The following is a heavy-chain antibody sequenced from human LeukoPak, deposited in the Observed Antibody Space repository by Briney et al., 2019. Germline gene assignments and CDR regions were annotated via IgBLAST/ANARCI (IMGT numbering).Heavy chain of an antibody. CDR2: ISSSSSYI. J-gene: IGHJ6*02. D-gene: IGHD6-25*01. V-gene: IGHV3-21*01. CDR1: GFTFSSYS. CDR3: ARVSGYQHYYYYGMDV. Sequence: GGSLRLSCAASGFTFSSYSMNWVRQAPGKGLEWVSSISSSSSYIYYADSVKGRFTISRDNAKSSLYLQMNSLRAEDTAVYYCARVSGYQHYYYYGMDVWGQGTTVTVSS.